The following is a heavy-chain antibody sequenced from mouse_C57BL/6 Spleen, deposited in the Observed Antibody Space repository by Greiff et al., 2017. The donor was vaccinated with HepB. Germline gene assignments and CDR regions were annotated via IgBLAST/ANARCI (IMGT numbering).Heavy chain of an antibody. CDR3: ARDRTAQATYFDY. Sequence: EVHLVESGGGLVKPGGSLKLSCAASGFTFSSYAMSWVRQTPEKRLEWVATISDGGSYTYYPDNVKGRFTFSRDNAKNNLYLQMSHLKSEDTAMYYCARDRTAQATYFDYWGQGTTLTVSS. CDR2: ISDGGSYT. J-gene: IGHJ2*01. D-gene: IGHD3-2*02. CDR1: GFTFSSYA. V-gene: IGHV5-4*01.